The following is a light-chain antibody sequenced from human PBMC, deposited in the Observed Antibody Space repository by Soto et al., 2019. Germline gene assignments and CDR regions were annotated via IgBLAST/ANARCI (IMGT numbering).Light chain of an antibody. Sequence: QSVLTQPASVSGSPGQSITISCTGTTSDIGGYHYVSWYQQHPGQAPKLMIYDVTNRPSGVSNRFSGSKSGNTASLTISGLQAEDEADYYCSSYTGSGTLVLGGGTKLTVL. CDR2: DVT. CDR1: TSDIGGYHY. J-gene: IGLJ2*01. V-gene: IGLV2-14*03. CDR3: SSYTGSGTLV.